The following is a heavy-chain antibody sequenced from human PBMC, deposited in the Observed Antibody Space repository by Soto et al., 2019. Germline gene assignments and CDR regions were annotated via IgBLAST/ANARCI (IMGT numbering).Heavy chain of an antibody. J-gene: IGHJ4*02. Sequence: PGGSLRLSCAASGFTFSDYYMSWIRQAPGKGLEWVSYISSSGSTIYYADSVKGRFTISRDNAKNSLYLQMNSLRAEDTAVYYCASGRDYDFWSGYSTLILGFDYWGQGTLVTVSS. CDR2: ISSSGSTI. D-gene: IGHD3-3*01. V-gene: IGHV3-11*01. CDR1: GFTFSDYY. CDR3: ASGRDYDFWSGYSTLILGFDY.